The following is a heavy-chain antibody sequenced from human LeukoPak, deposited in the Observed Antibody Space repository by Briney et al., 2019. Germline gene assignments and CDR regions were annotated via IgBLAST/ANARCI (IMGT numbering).Heavy chain of an antibody. Sequence: SETLSLTCTVSGGSISSSSYYWGWIRQPPGKGLEWIGSIYYSGSTYYNPSLESRVTISVDTSKNQFSLKLSSVTAADTAVYYCARRMGSGWSQGAFDIWGQGTMVTVSS. D-gene: IGHD6-19*01. CDR2: IYYSGST. J-gene: IGHJ3*02. CDR3: ARRMGSGWSQGAFDI. V-gene: IGHV4-39*01. CDR1: GGSISSSSYY.